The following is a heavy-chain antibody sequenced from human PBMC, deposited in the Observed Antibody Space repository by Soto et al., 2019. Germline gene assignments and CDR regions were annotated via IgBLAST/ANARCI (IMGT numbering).Heavy chain of an antibody. CDR1: SGSMYNYF. Sequence: SETLSLTCTVSSGSMYNYFWSWIRQPPGKGLEWIGYISYSGTTNYNPSLNSRLTISLDTPKNQFSLKLTSVTAADTAVYYCARDEAVINYYYYGMLVWGPGITVT. J-gene: IGHJ6*02. CDR3: ARDEAVINYYYYGMLV. D-gene: IGHD6-25*01. CDR2: ISYSGTT. V-gene: IGHV4-59*01.